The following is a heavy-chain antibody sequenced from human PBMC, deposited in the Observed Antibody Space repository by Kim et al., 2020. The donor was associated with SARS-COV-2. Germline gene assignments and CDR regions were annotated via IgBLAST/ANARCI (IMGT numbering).Heavy chain of an antibody. CDR1: GGSVSSGSYY. CDR3: ARGGRWYGILPGYNGNFDY. Sequence: SETLSLTCTVSGGSVSSGSYYWSWIRQPPGKGLEWIGYIYYSGSTNYNPSLKSRVTISVDTSKNQFSLKLSSVTAADTAVYYCARGGRWYGILPGYNGNFDYWGQGTLVPVSS. D-gene: IGHD3-9*01. V-gene: IGHV4-61*01. J-gene: IGHJ4*02. CDR2: IYYSGST.